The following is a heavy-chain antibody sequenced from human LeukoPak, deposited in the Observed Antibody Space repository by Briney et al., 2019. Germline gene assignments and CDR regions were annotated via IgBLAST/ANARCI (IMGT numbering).Heavy chain of an antibody. CDR3: AKRGGH. Sequence: ETLSLTCTVSGASINNNFWTWIRQPPGKGLEWVSAISGSGGSTYYADSVKGRFTISRDNSKNTLYLQMNSLRAEDTAVYYCAKRGGHWGQGTLVTVSS. J-gene: IGHJ4*02. D-gene: IGHD3-16*01. V-gene: IGHV3-23*01. CDR1: GASINNNF. CDR2: ISGSGGST.